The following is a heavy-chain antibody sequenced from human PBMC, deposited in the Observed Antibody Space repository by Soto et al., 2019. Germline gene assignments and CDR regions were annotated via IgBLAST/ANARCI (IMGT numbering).Heavy chain of an antibody. CDR2: INAGNGNT. V-gene: IGHV1-3*01. J-gene: IGHJ1*01. CDR3: ARQSAVAGRVYFRQ. Sequence: ASVKVSCKASGYTFTSYAMHWVRQAPGQRLEWMGWINAGNGNTKYSQKFQGRVTITRDTSASTAYMELSSLRSEDTAVYYCARQSAVAGRVYFRQWGQGTLVTVSS. D-gene: IGHD6-19*01. CDR1: GYTFTSYA.